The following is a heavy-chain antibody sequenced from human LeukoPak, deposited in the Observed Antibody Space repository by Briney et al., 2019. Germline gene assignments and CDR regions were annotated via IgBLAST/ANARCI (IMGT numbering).Heavy chain of an antibody. J-gene: IGHJ5*02. CDR2: INAGNGNT. Sequence: ASVKVSCKASGYTFTSYATHWARQAPGQRLEWMGWINAGNGNTKYSQKFQGRVTITRDTSASTAYMELSSLRSEDTAVYYCAREDYYYDTSKGFDPWGQGTLVTVSS. CDR3: AREDYYYDTSKGFDP. D-gene: IGHD3-22*01. CDR1: GYTFTSYA. V-gene: IGHV1-3*01.